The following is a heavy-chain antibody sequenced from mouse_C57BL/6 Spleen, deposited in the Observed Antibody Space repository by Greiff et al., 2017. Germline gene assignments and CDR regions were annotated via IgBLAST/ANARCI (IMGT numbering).Heavy chain of an antibody. V-gene: IGHV1-64*01. D-gene: IGHD2-5*01. J-gene: IGHJ2*01. CDR2: IHPNSGST. CDR3: ARSYINYDPYFDY. CDR1: GYTFTSYW. Sequence: VQLQQPGAELVKPGASVKLSCKASGYTFTSYWMHWVKQRPGQGLEWIGMIHPNSGSTNYNEKFKSKATLTVDKSSSTAYMQLSSLTSEDSAVYYGARSYINYDPYFDYWGQGTTLTVSS.